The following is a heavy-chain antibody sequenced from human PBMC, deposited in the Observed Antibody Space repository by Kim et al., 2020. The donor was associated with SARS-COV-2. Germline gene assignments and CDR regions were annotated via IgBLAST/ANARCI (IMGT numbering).Heavy chain of an antibody. J-gene: IGHJ1*01. V-gene: IGHV1-46*01. CDR3: ARVDHSSGYVAEYFQH. Sequence: KFQGRVTMTRDTSTSTVYMELSSLRSEDTAVYYCARVDHSSGYVAEYFQHWGQGTLVTVSS. D-gene: IGHD3-22*01.